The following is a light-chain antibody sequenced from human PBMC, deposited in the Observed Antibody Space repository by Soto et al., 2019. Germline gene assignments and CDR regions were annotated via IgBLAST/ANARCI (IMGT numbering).Light chain of an antibody. CDR1: QSISSW. CDR3: QQYNSYSGT. Sequence: DIQITQSPSPLSASVGDRVTITCRASQSISSWLAWYQQKPGKAPKLLIYDASSLESGVPSRFSGSGSWTEFTLTISSLQPDDFATYYCQQYNSYSGTFGQGTKVDI. J-gene: IGKJ1*01. V-gene: IGKV1-5*01. CDR2: DAS.